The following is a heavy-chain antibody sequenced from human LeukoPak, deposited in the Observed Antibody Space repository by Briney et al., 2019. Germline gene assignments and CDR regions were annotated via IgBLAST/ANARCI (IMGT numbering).Heavy chain of an antibody. D-gene: IGHD2-2*01. V-gene: IGHV3-7*01. CDR2: IKQDGSEK. Sequence: GGSLRLSCAASGFTFSSYWMSWVRQAPGKGLEWVANIKQDGSEKYYEDSVKGRFTISRDNAKNSLYLQMNSLRAEDTAVYYCARSVSCSSTNCYYYFDYWGQGTLVTVSS. CDR1: GFTFSSYW. CDR3: ARSVSCSSTNCYYYFDY. J-gene: IGHJ4*02.